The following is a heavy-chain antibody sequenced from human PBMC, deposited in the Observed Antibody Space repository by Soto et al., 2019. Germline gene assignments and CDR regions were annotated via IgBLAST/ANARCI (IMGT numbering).Heavy chain of an antibody. V-gene: IGHV1-18*01. CDR3: ARERSGDRHTFDP. CDR1: GYTFTTYD. CDR2: ISPYSGNT. Sequence: ASVKVSCKASGYTFTTYDLSWVRQAPGQGLEWMGWISPYSGNTKYAQKLQGRVTMTTDNSTNPAYVELRSLRSDDTAVYYCARERSGDRHTFDPWGQGTLVTVSS. J-gene: IGHJ5*02.